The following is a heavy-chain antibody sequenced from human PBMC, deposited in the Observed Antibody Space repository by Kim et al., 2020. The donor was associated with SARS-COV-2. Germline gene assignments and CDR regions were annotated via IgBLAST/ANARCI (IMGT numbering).Heavy chain of an antibody. D-gene: IGHD3-16*02. CDR1: GFTFSSYS. CDR2: ISSSSSYI. J-gene: IGHJ1*01. CDR3: ARDGELSLYWNFQH. V-gene: IGHV3-21*04. Sequence: GGSLRLSCAASGFTFSSYSMNWVRQAPGKGLEWVSSISSSSSYIYYADSVKGRFTISRDNAKNSPYLQMNSLRAEDTAVYYCARDGELSLYWNFQHWGQGTLVTVSS.